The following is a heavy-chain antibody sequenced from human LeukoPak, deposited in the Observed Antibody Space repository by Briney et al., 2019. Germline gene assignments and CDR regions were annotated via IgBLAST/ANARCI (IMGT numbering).Heavy chain of an antibody. V-gene: IGHV3-33*01. CDR3: AREDTTMVSI. J-gene: IGHJ3*02. CDR2: IWYDGSNK. Sequence: GGSLRLSCAASGFTFSNYGMHWVRQAPGKGLEWVAVIWYDGSNKYYADSVKGRFTISRDNAKNSLYLQMNSLRAEDTAVYYCAREDTTMVSIWGQGTMVTVSS. D-gene: IGHD5-18*01. CDR1: GFTFSNYG.